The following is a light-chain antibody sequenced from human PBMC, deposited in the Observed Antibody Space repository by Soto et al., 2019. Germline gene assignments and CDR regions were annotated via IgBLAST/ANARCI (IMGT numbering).Light chain of an antibody. V-gene: IGKV1-5*01. Sequence: DIQMTQSPSTLYASVGDRVTITCRASQNVFGWMAWYQQKSGKAPKLLIYDASTLESGVPSSFSGSGSGTEFTLTISSLQPDDFATYYCQQYLTSPWTFGQGTKVEVK. CDR3: QQYLTSPWT. CDR2: DAS. CDR1: QNVFGW. J-gene: IGKJ1*01.